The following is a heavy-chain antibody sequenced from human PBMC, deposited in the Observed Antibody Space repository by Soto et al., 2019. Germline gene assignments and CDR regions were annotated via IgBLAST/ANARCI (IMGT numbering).Heavy chain of an antibody. CDR2: IIPRFGTT. CDR1: GDSFSKYT. Sequence: SVKVSCKASGDSFSKYTVNWVRQAPRQGLEWLGGIIPRFGTTNYAPTLQDRVTITADESMNTVYMELSSLRSEDTALYYCARGRGLYNSGRSQLDSWGQGTLVT. J-gene: IGHJ4*02. D-gene: IGHD1-1*01. CDR3: ARGRGLYNSGRSQLDS. V-gene: IGHV1-69*13.